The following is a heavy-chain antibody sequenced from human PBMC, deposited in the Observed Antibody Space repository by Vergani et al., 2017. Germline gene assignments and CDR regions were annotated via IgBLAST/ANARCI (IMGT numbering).Heavy chain of an antibody. D-gene: IGHD3-16*02. CDR2: VNHGGST. V-gene: IGHV4-61*02. J-gene: IGHJ4*02. Sequence: QVQLQESGPGLVKPSQTLSLTCTVSGGSIGSDKNHWNWIRRSAGRGLEWIGEVNHGGSTNYNPSLKSRVSISVDTSKNQFSLQLTSVTAADSALYFCASIARAPTRRNPPPDYWGQGILVTVSS. CDR3: ASIARAPTRRNPPPDY. CDR1: GGSIGSDKNH.